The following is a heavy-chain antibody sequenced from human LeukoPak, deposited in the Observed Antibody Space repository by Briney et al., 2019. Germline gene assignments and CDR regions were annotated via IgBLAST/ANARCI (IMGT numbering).Heavy chain of an antibody. CDR2: ISGSGGST. D-gene: IGHD3-16*01. J-gene: IGHJ3*02. V-gene: IGHV3-23*01. CDR1: GFTFSSYG. Sequence: GGSLRLSCAASGFTFSSYGMSWVRQAPGKGLEWVSAISGSGGSTYYADSVKGRFTISRDNSKNTLYLQMNSLRAEDTAVYYCASHIWGYHDAFDIWGQGTMVTVSS. CDR3: ASHIWGYHDAFDI.